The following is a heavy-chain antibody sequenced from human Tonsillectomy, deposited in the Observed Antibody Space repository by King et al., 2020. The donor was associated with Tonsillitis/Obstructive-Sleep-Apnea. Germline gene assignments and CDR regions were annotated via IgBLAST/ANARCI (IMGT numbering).Heavy chain of an antibody. V-gene: IGHV3-23*04. CDR3: AKETSVYVWFDS. J-gene: IGHJ5*01. Sequence: VQLVESGGGLVQPGGSLRLSCAASGFTFITYAMSWVRQALGKGLEWVSAISGSGGSTYYADSVKGRFTISRDNSKNTLYLQMNSLRAEDTAIYYCAKETSVYVWFDSWGQGTLVTVSS. CDR2: ISGSGGST. CDR1: GFTFITYA. D-gene: IGHD5/OR15-5a*01.